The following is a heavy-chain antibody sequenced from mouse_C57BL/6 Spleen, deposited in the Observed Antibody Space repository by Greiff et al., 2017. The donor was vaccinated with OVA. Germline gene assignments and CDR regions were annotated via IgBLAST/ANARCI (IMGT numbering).Heavy chain of an antibody. D-gene: IGHD3-2*02. CDR1: GYTFTSYW. V-gene: IGHV1-64*01. CDR3: ARAAQAYAMDY. CDR2: IHPNSGST. Sequence: VQLQQPGAELVKPGASVKLSCKASGYTFTSYWMHWVKQRPGQGLEWIGMIHPNSGSTNSNQTFKSKATLTVHKSSSTAYIQLSSLTSEDSAVYYCARAAQAYAMDYWGQGTSVTVSS. J-gene: IGHJ4*01.